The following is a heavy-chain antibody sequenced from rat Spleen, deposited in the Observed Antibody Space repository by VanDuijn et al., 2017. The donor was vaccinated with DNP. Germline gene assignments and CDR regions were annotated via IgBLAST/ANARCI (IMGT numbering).Heavy chain of an antibody. V-gene: IGHV3-3*01. CDR2: INSAGST. D-gene: IGHD1-6*01. J-gene: IGHJ2*01. CDR3: ARQTYYGPYYFDY. CDR1: GYSITSSYR. Sequence: EVQLQESGPGLVKPSQSLSLTCSVTGYSITSSYRWNWIRKFPGNKLEWMGYINSAGSTNYNPSLKSRISITRNTSENQFFLQLNSVTTEDAATYYCARQTYYGPYYFDYWGQGVMVTVSS.